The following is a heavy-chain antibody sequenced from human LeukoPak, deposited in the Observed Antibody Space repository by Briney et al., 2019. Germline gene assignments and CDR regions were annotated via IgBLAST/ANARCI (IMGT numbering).Heavy chain of an antibody. Sequence: SETLSLTCAVYGVSFSGYYWTWLRQPPGKGLEWIGEIDHSGSTNYNPSLKSRVTMSVDTSKDQFALKLSSVPAADTAVYYCARAAAVFYFAHWGQGTLVTVSS. CDR3: ARAAAVFYFAH. CDR2: IDHSGST. D-gene: IGHD2-2*01. J-gene: IGHJ4*02. CDR1: GVSFSGYY. V-gene: IGHV4-34*01.